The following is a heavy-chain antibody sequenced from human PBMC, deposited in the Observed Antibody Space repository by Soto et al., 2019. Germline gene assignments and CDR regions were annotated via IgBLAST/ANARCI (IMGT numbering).Heavy chain of an antibody. Sequence: GGSLRLSCAASGFTFSSYSMNWVRQAPGKGLEWVSSISSSSSYIYYADSVKGRFTISRDNAKNSLYLQMNSLRAEDTAVYYCARDHHTSCCYYDFWSGYYTGMRAFDIWGQGTMVTISS. V-gene: IGHV3-21*01. CDR2: ISSSSSYI. J-gene: IGHJ3*02. CDR3: ARDHHTSCCYYDFWSGYYTGMRAFDI. D-gene: IGHD3-3*01. CDR1: GFTFSSYS.